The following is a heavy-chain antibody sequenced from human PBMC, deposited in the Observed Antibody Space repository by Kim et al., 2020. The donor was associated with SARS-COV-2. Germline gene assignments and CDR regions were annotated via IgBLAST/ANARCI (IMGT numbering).Heavy chain of an antibody. CDR1: GFTFSSYA. D-gene: IGHD3-22*01. J-gene: IGHJ4*02. Sequence: GGSLRLSCAASGFTFSSYAMSWVRQAPGKGLEWVSGISNSGGTTYYADSVKGRFTISRDNSGNTLFLQMSSLRAEDTAVYYCAKGNYDSSGNSLPINYWGQGTLVTVSS. CDR2: ISNSGGTT. CDR3: AKGNYDSSGNSLPINY. V-gene: IGHV3-23*01.